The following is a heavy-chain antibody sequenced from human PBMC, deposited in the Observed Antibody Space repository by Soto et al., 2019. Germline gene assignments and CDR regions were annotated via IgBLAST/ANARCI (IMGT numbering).Heavy chain of an antibody. V-gene: IGHV4-34*01. CDR2: INHSGST. D-gene: IGHD6-6*01. J-gene: IGHJ4*02. Sequence: SKTLSLTSAVYVGPFSCYYCSWIRPAPRKGLEWIGEINHSGSTNYNPSLKSRATISVDTSKNQFSLKLSSVTAADTAVYYCARAKIAARFFDYWGQGTLVTVSS. CDR3: ARAKIAARFFDY. CDR1: VGPFSCYY.